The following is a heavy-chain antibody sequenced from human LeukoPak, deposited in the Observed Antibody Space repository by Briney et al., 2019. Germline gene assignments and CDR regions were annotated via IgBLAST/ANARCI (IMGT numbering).Heavy chain of an antibody. D-gene: IGHD1-26*01. V-gene: IGHV3-30*01. CDR3: ARSPSSMGPLDY. CDR1: GFTFSSYA. Sequence: GGSLRLSCAASGFTFSSYAMHWVRQAPGKGLEWEAVISYDGSNKYYADSVKGRFTISRDNSKNTLYLQMNSLRAEDTAVYYCARSPSSMGPLDYWGQGALVTVSS. J-gene: IGHJ4*02. CDR2: ISYDGSNK.